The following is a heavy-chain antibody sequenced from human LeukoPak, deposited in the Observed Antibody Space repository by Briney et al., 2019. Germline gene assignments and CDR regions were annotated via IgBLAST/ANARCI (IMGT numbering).Heavy chain of an antibody. D-gene: IGHD4-17*01. CDR3: ARDDYEIDY. J-gene: IGHJ4*02. V-gene: IGHV3-33*01. CDR2: IWYDGSNK. CDR1: GFTFSSYG. Sequence: PGGSLRLSCAASGFTFSSYGMHWVRQAPGKGLEWVAVIWYDGSNKYYADSVKGRFTISRDNAKNSLYLQMNSLRAEDTAVYYCARDDYEIDYWGQGTLVTVSS.